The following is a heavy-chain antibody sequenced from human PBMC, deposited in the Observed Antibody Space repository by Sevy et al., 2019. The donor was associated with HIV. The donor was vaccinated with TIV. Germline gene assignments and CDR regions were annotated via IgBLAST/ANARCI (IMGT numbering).Heavy chain of an antibody. CDR1: GGSISSGGYY. CDR3: AREEERSAIFGVVGAFDI. CDR2: IYYSGST. D-gene: IGHD3-3*01. J-gene: IGHJ3*02. Sequence: SETLSLTCTVSGGSISSGGYYWSWIRQHPGKGLEWIGYIYYSGSTYYNPSLKSRVTISVDTSKNQFSLKLSSVTAADTAVYYGAREEERSAIFGVVGAFDIWGQGTMVTVSS. V-gene: IGHV4-31*03.